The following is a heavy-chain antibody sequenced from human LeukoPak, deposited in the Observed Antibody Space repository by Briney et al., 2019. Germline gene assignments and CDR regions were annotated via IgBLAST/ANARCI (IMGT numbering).Heavy chain of an antibody. CDR1: GFTFRTYG. Sequence: GGSLRLSCAASGFTFRTYGMNWVRQAPGKGLEWISYINSNSDTVHYSNSVEGRFTISRDNAKNSLYLQMNSLRAEDTAMYYCAKNPWEPFTDYDFWSGPRFYYYYYMDVWGKGTTVTVSS. CDR2: INSNSDTV. J-gene: IGHJ6*03. V-gene: IGHV3-48*04. CDR3: AKNPWEPFTDYDFWSGPRFYYYYYMDV. D-gene: IGHD3-3*01.